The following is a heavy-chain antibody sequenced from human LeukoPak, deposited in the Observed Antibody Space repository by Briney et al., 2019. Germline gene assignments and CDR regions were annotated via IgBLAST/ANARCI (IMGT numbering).Heavy chain of an antibody. CDR2: IYYSGST. D-gene: IGHD2-21*02. CDR3: ARMIGRHIVAVTDPYYFDY. Sequence: SETLSLTCTVSGGSISSYYWSWIRQPPGKGLEWIGYIYYSGSTNYNPSLKSRVTISVDTSKNQFSLKLSSVTAADTAVYYCARMIGRHIVAVTDPYYFDYWGQGTLVTVSS. CDR1: GGSISSYY. J-gene: IGHJ4*02. V-gene: IGHV4-59*08.